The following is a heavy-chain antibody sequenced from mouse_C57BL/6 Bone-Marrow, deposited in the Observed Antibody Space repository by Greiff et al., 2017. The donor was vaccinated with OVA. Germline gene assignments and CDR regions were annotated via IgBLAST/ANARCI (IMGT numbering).Heavy chain of an antibody. Sequence: VQLQQSGAELARPGASVKMSCKASGYTFTSYTMHWVKQRPGQGLEWIGYINPSSGYTKYNQKFKDKATLTADKSSSIAYMQLSSLTSEDAAVYYCARDDYDGFAYWGQGTLVTVSA. CDR2: INPSSGYT. CDR3: ARDDYDGFAY. CDR1: GYTFTSYT. V-gene: IGHV1-4*01. J-gene: IGHJ3*01. D-gene: IGHD2-4*01.